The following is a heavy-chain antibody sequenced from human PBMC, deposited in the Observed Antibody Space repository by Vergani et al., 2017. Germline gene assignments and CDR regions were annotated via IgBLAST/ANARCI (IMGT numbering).Heavy chain of an antibody. V-gene: IGHV3-9*01. CDR3: AKDSGGYYGMDV. J-gene: IGHJ6*02. Sequence: EVQLVESGGGLVQPGRSLRLSCAASGFTFDDYAMHWVRQAPGKGLEWVSGISWNSGSIGYADSVKGRFTNSRDNAKNSLYLQMNSLRAEDTALYYCAKDSGGYYGMDVWGQGTTVTVSS. D-gene: IGHD3-10*01. CDR2: ISWNSGSI. CDR1: GFTFDDYA.